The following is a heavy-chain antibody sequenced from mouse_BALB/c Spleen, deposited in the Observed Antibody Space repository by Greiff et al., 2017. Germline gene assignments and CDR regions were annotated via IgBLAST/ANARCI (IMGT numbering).Heavy chain of an antibody. D-gene: IGHD2-10*02. CDR2: INPGSGGT. Sequence: VQLQQSGAELVRPGTSVKVSCKASGYAFTNYLIEWVKQRPGQGLEWIGVINPGSGGTNYNEKFKGKATLTADKSSSTAYMQLSSLTSDDSAVYFCARGYGNYAWFAYWGQGTLVTVSA. CDR1: GYAFTNYL. CDR3: ARGYGNYAWFAY. V-gene: IGHV1-54*01. J-gene: IGHJ3*01.